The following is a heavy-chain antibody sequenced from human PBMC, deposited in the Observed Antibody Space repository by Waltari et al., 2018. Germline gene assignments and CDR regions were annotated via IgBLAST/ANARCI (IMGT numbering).Heavy chain of an antibody. CDR1: GGTFSSYA. Sequence: QVQLVQSGAEVKKPGSSVKVSCKASGGTFSSYAISWVRQAPGQGLEWMGGIIPIFGPANDAQKFQGRVTITTDESTSTAYMELSSLRSEDTAVYYCASGGLSLNSSSWSWDHYYYYGMDVWGQGTTVTVSS. J-gene: IGHJ6*02. V-gene: IGHV1-69*05. CDR3: ASGGLSLNSSSWSWDHYYYYGMDV. CDR2: IIPIFGPA. D-gene: IGHD6-13*01.